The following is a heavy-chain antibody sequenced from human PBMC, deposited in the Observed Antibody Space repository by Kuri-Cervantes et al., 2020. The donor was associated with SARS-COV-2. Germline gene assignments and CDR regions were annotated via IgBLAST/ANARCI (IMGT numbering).Heavy chain of an antibody. CDR3: ARHVVYVRHFDY. Sequence: SQTLSLTCAVYGGSFSGYYWSWIRQPPGKGLEWIGEINHSGSTNYNPSLKSRVTISVDTSKNQFSLKLSSVTAADTAVYYCARHVVYVRHFDYWGRGTLVTVSS. D-gene: IGHD3-10*02. V-gene: IGHV4-34*01. CDR1: GGSFSGYY. CDR2: INHSGST. J-gene: IGHJ4*02.